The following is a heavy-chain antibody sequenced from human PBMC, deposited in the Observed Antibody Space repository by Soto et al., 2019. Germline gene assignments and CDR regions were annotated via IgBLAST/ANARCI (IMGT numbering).Heavy chain of an antibody. V-gene: IGHV3-11*05. D-gene: IGHD2-15*01. CDR2: ISSSSSYT. J-gene: IGHJ4*02. CDR3: ASGICSGGSCYHFDY. Sequence: QVQLVESGGGLVKPGGSLRLSCAASGFTFSDYYMSWIRQAPGKGLEWVSYISSSSSYTNYADSVKGRFTISRDNAKNSLYLQMNSLRAEDTAVYYCASGICSGGSCYHFDYWGQGTLVTVSS. CDR1: GFTFSDYY.